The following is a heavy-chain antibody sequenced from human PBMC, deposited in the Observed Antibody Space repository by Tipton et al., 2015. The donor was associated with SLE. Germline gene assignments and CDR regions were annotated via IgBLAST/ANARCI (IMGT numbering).Heavy chain of an antibody. Sequence: TLSLTCSISGGSITSYFWTWIRQPPGKGLEWIGHIHHSGSTNYNPSLRRRVTISVDTSKNQFSLKLSSVTAADTAVYYCARRVYFGAGSFDNWGQGTLVTVSS. V-gene: IGHV4-4*09. CDR2: IHHSGST. CDR1: GGSITSYF. CDR3: ARRVYFGAGSFDN. D-gene: IGHD3-10*01. J-gene: IGHJ4*02.